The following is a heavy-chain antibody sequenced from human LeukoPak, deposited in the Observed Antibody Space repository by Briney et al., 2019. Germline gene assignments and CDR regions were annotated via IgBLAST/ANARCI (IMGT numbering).Heavy chain of an antibody. Sequence: RASVKVSCKASGYTFTGYYIHWVRQAPGLGLEWMGRISPSSGITNYAQKFQGRVTMTRDTSISTAYMELNRMRSDDTAVYYCARYDSRWYGDYWGQGTLVTVSS. V-gene: IGHV1-2*02. CDR3: ARYDSRWYGDY. CDR1: GYTFTGYY. D-gene: IGHD6-13*01. J-gene: IGHJ4*02. CDR2: ISPSSGIT.